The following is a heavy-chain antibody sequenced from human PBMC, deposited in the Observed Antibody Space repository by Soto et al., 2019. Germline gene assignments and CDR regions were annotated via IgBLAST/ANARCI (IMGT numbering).Heavy chain of an antibody. CDR2: IIPIFGTA. CDR1: GGTFSSYA. D-gene: IGHD2-2*01. V-gene: IGHV1-69*13. Sequence: ASVKVSCKASGGTFSSYAISWVRQAPGQGLEWMGGIIPIFGTANYAQKFQGRVTITADESTSTAYMELGRLRSEDTAVYYCATFRRVGYCSSTSCSPPRWFDPWGQGTLVTVSS. J-gene: IGHJ5*02. CDR3: ATFRRVGYCSSTSCSPPRWFDP.